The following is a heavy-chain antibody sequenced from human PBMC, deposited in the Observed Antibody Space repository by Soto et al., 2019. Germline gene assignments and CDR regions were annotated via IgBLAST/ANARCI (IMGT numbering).Heavy chain of an antibody. Sequence: QLQLQESGPGLVKPSETLSLTCTVSNGSISSSNYYWAWIRQPPGKGLEWIGSIYYSGTTYYKPSLKGRPNFSVDTSKNQFSLRLTSVPAADTAVYSCARRDFYGGNFDLWGRGTLVTLSS. D-gene: IGHD3-16*01. J-gene: IGHJ2*01. V-gene: IGHV4-39*01. CDR1: NGSISSSNYY. CDR3: ARRDFYGGNFDL. CDR2: IYYSGTT.